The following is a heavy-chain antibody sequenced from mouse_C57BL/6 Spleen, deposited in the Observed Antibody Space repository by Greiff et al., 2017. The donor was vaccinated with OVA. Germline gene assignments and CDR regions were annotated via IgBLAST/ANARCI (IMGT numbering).Heavy chain of an antibody. J-gene: IGHJ3*01. CDR3: ATHYYGSLGAY. V-gene: IGHV5-17*01. D-gene: IGHD1-1*01. Sequence: EVQLQQSGGGLVKPGGSLKLSCAASGFTFSDYGMHWVRQAPEKGLEWVAYISSGSSTIYYADTVKGRFTISRDNAKNTLFLQMTSLRSEDTAMYYYATHYYGSLGAYWGQGTLVTVSA. CDR2: ISSGSSTI. CDR1: GFTFSDYG.